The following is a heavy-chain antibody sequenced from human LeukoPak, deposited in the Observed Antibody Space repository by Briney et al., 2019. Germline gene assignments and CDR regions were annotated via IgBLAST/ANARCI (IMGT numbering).Heavy chain of an antibody. Sequence: GGSLRLSCAASGFTFSSYAMSWVRQSPGRGLEWVANIKVDGSERYYVDSVKGRFTISRDNAKNLLFLQMNSLRPEDTAIYYCTAAWSNFDFWGQGILVAVSS. V-gene: IGHV3-7*01. J-gene: IGHJ4*02. CDR3: TAAWSNFDF. CDR1: GFTFSSYA. CDR2: IKVDGSER. D-gene: IGHD6-25*01.